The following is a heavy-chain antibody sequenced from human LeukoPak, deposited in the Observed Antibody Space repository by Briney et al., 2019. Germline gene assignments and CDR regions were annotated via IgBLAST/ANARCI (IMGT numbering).Heavy chain of an antibody. J-gene: IGHJ5*02. CDR1: GGSISYYY. CDR3: ARDSAWNWFDP. Sequence: PSETLSLTCTVSGGSISYYYWSWIRQPPGKGLEWIGYIYYSGSTNYNPSLKSRVTISVDTSKNQFSLKLSSVTAADTAVYYCARDSAWNWFDPWGQGTLVTVSS. CDR2: IYYSGST. V-gene: IGHV4-59*01.